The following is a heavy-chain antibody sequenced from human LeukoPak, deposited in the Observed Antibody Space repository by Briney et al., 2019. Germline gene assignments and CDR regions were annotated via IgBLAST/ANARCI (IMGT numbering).Heavy chain of an antibody. D-gene: IGHD5-24*01. V-gene: IGHV1-2*02. Sequence: ASVKVSCKASGYTLTHHHTHWVRQAPGQGLEWMGWIKSNSGGIRYAQEFQGRVTITRDASSSTVYLERSCLRSDDTAIYYCARDPVDGYGHLDYWGQGALVTVSS. CDR3: ARDPVDGYGHLDY. J-gene: IGHJ4*02. CDR1: GYTLTHHH. CDR2: IKSNSGGI.